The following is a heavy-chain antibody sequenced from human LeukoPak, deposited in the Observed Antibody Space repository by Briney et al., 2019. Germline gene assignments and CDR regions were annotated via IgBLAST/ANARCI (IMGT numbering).Heavy chain of an antibody. CDR2: IWHDGSNK. Sequence: GGSLRLSCAASGVTFSSYWMHWVRQPPGKGLEWVAVIWHDGSNKYYADSVKGRFTISRENSKTTLHRQRNSLRAEDTAVYYFARACSGGSCYFDSCGQGTLVTVSS. J-gene: IGHJ4*02. CDR3: ARACSGGSCYFDS. V-gene: IGHV3-33*08. D-gene: IGHD2-15*01. CDR1: GVTFSSYW.